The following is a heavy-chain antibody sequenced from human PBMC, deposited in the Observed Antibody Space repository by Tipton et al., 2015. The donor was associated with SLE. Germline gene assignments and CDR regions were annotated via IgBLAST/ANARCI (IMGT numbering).Heavy chain of an antibody. Sequence: TLSLTCSVSGGSIGSSSFYWAWIRQPPGKGLEWLGSIYYGGNTYYNPSLKTRVTLSVDTSKNQFSLEVTSVTAADTAVYYCARSSDLTIFGVVIKGDYFDYWGQGTRATVSS. D-gene: IGHD3-3*01. CDR1: GGSIGSSSFY. CDR2: IYYGGNT. CDR3: ARSSDLTIFGVVIKGDYFDY. J-gene: IGHJ4*02. V-gene: IGHV4-39*07.